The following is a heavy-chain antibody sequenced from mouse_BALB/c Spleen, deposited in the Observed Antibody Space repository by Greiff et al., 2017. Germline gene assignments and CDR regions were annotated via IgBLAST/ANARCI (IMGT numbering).Heavy chain of an antibody. Sequence: AQLQQSGAELVKPGASVKLSCTASGFNIKDTYMHWVKQRPEQGLEWIGRIDPANGNTKYDPKFQGKATITADTSSNTAYLQLSSLTSEDTAVYYCARNWDVAMDYWGQGTSVTVSS. CDR2: IDPANGNT. CDR1: GFNIKDTY. D-gene: IGHD4-1*01. V-gene: IGHV14-3*02. CDR3: ARNWDVAMDY. J-gene: IGHJ4*01.